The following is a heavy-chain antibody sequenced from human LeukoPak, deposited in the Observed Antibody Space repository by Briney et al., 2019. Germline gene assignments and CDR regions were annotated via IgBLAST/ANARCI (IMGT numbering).Heavy chain of an antibody. CDR1: GFPFSSYW. J-gene: IGHJ6*02. CDR3: ARGTDYGGILYYHYYGMDV. D-gene: IGHD4-17*01. Sequence: GGSLTPSRPASGFPFSSYWMRCIRLAPGMGLVCVSRLNSVASSTSYADSVKGRFTISRDNAKNTLYLQMNSLRAEDTAVYYCARGTDYGGILYYHYYGMDVWGQGTTVTVSS. V-gene: IGHV3-74*01. CDR2: LNSVASST.